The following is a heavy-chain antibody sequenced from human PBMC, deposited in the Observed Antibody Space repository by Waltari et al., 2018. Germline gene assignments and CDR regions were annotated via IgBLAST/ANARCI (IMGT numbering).Heavy chain of an antibody. CDR3: ARALRDNYYGSGSYYYYGMDV. V-gene: IGHV1-69*13. CDR2: IIPIFGTA. CDR1: GGTFSSYA. J-gene: IGHJ6*02. Sequence: QVQLVQSGAEVKKPGSSVKVSCKASGGTFSSYAISWVRQAPGQGLEWMGGIIPIFGTANYAQKFQGRVTITADESTSTAYMELSSLRSEDTAVYYCARALRDNYYGSGSYYYYGMDVWGQGTTVTVSS. D-gene: IGHD3-10*01.